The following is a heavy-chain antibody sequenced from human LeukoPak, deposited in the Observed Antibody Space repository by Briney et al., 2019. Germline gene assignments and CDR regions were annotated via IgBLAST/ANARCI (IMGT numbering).Heavy chain of an antibody. CDR1: GGTFSSYA. J-gene: IGHJ5*02. CDR3: ARGRRFLEWLNNWFDP. V-gene: IGHV1-69*05. CDR2: IIPIFGTA. Sequence: SVKVSCKXSGGTFSSYAISWVRQAPGQGLEWMGGIIPIFGTANYAQKFQGRVTITTDESTSTAYMELSSLRSEDTAVYYCARGRRFLEWLNNWFDPWGQGTLVTVSS. D-gene: IGHD3-3*01.